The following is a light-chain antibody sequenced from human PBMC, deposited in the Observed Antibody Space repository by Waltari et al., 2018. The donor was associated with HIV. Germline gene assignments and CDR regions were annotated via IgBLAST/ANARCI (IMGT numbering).Light chain of an antibody. CDR2: GNN. CDR3: QSYDSSLSGWV. V-gene: IGLV1-40*01. CDR1: SSNIGAGYD. Sequence: QSVLTQPPSVSGAPGQRVTISCTGSSSNIGAGYDVHWYQQLPGTAPKLLIYGNNNRPSVVPGLFSGSKSATSASLAITGLQAEDEADYYCQSYDSSLSGWVFGGGTKLTVL. J-gene: IGLJ3*02.